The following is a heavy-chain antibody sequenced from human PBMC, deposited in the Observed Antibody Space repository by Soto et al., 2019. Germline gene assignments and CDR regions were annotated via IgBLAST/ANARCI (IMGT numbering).Heavy chain of an antibody. Sequence: EVQLVESGGGLVQPGRSLRLSCAASGFTFDDYAMDWVRQAPGKGLEWVSGLNWNSGSIGYADSVKGRFTISRDNAKNSLYLQMNSLRAEDTALYYCVKDRASSSTSFDYWGQGTLVTVSS. CDR2: LNWNSGSI. V-gene: IGHV3-9*01. CDR3: VKDRASSSTSFDY. D-gene: IGHD6-13*01. J-gene: IGHJ4*02. CDR1: GFTFDDYA.